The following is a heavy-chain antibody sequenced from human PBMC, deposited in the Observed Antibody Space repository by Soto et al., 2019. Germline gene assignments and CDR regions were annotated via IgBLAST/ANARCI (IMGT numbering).Heavy chain of an antibody. CDR2: ISYDGSNK. D-gene: IGHD6-19*01. J-gene: IGHJ4*02. Sequence: GGALRLSCAASGFTFSSYGMHWVRQAPGKGLEWVAVISYDGSNKYYADSVKGRFTISRDNSKNTLYLQMNSLRAEDTAVYYCAKDRPSMYTSSGPFDYWGQGTLVTVSS. CDR3: AKDRPSMYTSSGPFDY. CDR1: GFTFSSYG. V-gene: IGHV3-30*18.